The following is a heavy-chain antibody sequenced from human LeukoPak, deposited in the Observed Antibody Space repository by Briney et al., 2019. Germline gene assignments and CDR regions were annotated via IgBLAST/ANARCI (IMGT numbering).Heavy chain of an antibody. D-gene: IGHD3-10*01. V-gene: IGHV1-69*06. Sequence: ASVKVSCKASGGTFSSYAISWVRQAPGQGLEWMGGIIPIFGTANYAQKLQGRVTITADKSTSTAYMELSSLRSEDTAVYYCARQASRFGGPHTYWGQGTLVTVSS. J-gene: IGHJ4*02. CDR3: ARQASRFGGPHTY. CDR2: IIPIFGTA. CDR1: GGTFSSYA.